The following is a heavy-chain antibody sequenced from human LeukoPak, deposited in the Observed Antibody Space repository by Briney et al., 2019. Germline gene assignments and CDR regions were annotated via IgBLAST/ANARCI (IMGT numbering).Heavy chain of an antibody. V-gene: IGHV1-18*01. CDR2: ISAYNGNT. CDR1: GYTFTSYG. Sequence: GASVKVSCKASGYTFTSYGISWVRQAPGQGLEWMGWISAYNGNTNYAQKLQGRVTMTTDTSTSTAYMELRSLRSDDTAVYYCARRDIYDILTGYMAFDIWGQGTMVTVSS. CDR3: ARRDIYDILTGYMAFDI. D-gene: IGHD3-9*01. J-gene: IGHJ3*02.